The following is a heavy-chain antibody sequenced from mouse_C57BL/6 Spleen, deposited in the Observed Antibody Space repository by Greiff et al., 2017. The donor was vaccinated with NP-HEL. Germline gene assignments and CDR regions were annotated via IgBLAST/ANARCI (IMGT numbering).Heavy chain of an antibody. Sequence: EVQLQQSGPELVKPGASVKISCKASGYTFTDYYMNWVKQSHGKSLEWIGDINPNNGGTSYNQKFKGKATLTVDKSSSTAYMELRSLTSEDSAVYYCARSAPYYSEGYFDVWGTGTTVTVSS. CDR1: GYTFTDYY. CDR3: ARSAPYYSEGYFDV. D-gene: IGHD1-1*01. V-gene: IGHV1-26*01. J-gene: IGHJ1*03. CDR2: INPNNGGT.